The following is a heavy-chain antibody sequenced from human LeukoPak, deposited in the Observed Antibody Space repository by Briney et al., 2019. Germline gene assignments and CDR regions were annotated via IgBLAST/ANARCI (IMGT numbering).Heavy chain of an antibody. Sequence: GASVKVSCKASGYTFTSYGISWVRQAPGQGLEWMGWISAYNGNTNYAQKLQVRVTMTTDTSTSTAYMELRSLRSDDTAVYYCAREGTFDWSLLAIDYWGQGTLVTVSS. V-gene: IGHV1-18*01. J-gene: IGHJ4*02. CDR2: ISAYNGNT. CDR3: AREGTFDWSLLAIDY. D-gene: IGHD3-9*01. CDR1: GYTFTSYG.